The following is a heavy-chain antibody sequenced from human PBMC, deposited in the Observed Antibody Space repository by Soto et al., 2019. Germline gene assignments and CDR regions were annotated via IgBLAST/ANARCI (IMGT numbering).Heavy chain of an antibody. Sequence: ASVNVSCKASGYTFTGYYMHWVRQAPGQGLEWMGWINPNSGGTNYAQKFQGWVTMTRDTSISTAYMELSRLRSDDTAVYYCARGLTGTRLGYYYMDVWGKGTTVTVSS. CDR1: GYTFTGYY. D-gene: IGHD1-7*01. V-gene: IGHV1-2*04. J-gene: IGHJ6*03. CDR2: INPNSGGT. CDR3: ARGLTGTRLGYYYMDV.